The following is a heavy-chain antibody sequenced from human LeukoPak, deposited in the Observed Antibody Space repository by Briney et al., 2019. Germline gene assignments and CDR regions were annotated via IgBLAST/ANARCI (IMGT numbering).Heavy chain of an antibody. CDR3: ARAAYCSGGSCYAFDY. CDR1: GGSISSYY. Sequence: SETLSLTCTVSGGSISSYYWSWIRKPPGKGLEWIGYIYYSGSTNYNPSLKSRVTISVDTSKNQFSLNLCSVTAADTAVYYCARAAYCSGGSCYAFDYWGQGTLVTVSS. D-gene: IGHD2-15*01. V-gene: IGHV4-59*01. J-gene: IGHJ4*02. CDR2: IYYSGST.